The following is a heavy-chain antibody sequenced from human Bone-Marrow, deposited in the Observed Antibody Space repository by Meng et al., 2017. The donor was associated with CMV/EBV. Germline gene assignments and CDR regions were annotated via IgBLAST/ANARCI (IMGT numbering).Heavy chain of an antibody. D-gene: IGHD3-3*01. CDR1: GLTFTNAW. CDR2: IKSKADGGTT. CDR3: TSSPVYYDFWSGYYYY. Sequence: GESLKISCAASGLTFTNAWMNWVRQAPGKGLEWVGRIKSKADGGTTDYAAPVKGRFTISRDDSKNMLYLQMNSLKTEDTAVYYCTSSPVYYDFWSGYYYYWGQGLLVTVYS. J-gene: IGHJ4*02. V-gene: IGHV3-15*01.